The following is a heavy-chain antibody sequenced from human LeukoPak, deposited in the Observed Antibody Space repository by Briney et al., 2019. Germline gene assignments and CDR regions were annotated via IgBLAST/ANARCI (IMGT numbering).Heavy chain of an antibody. Sequence: GRSLRLSCAASGFTFSSYGMHWVRQAPGKGLEWVAVIWYDGSNKYYADSVKGRFTISRDNSKNTLYLQMNSLRAEDTAVYYCAREQYSSSSFDYWGQGTLVTVSS. V-gene: IGHV3-33*01. CDR1: GFTFSSYG. CDR3: AREQYSSSSFDY. J-gene: IGHJ4*02. D-gene: IGHD6-13*01. CDR2: IWYDGSNK.